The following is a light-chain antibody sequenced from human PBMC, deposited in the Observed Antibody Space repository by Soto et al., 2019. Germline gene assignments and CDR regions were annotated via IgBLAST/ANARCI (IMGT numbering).Light chain of an antibody. V-gene: IGKV3-15*01. CDR3: QQYDNWHRK. Sequence: EVVMTQSPASLPASPGERVTLSCRASQNIRSSLAWYQQRPGQAPRLLIYDASTRATGIPSRFSGSGSGTEFTLTISSLKSEDFAVYYCQQYDNWHRKCGQGTKVDIK. CDR2: DAS. J-gene: IGKJ1*01. CDR1: QNIRSS.